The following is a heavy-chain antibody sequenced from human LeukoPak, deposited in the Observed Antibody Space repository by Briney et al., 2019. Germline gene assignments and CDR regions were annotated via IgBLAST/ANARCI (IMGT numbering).Heavy chain of an antibody. V-gene: IGHV4-34*01. J-gene: IGHJ4*02. CDR2: INHSGST. CDR1: GGSFSGYY. D-gene: IGHD3-10*01. Sequence: SETLSLTCAVYGGSFSGYYWSWIRQPPGKGLEWIGEINHSGSTNYNPSLKSRVTISVDTSKNQFSLKLSSVTAADTAVYYCARRVRGVIIRYDYWGQGTLVTVPS. CDR3: ARRVRGVIIRYDY.